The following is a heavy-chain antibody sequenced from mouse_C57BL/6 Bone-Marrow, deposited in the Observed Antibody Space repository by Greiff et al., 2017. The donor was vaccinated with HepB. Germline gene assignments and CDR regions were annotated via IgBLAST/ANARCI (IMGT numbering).Heavy chain of an antibody. J-gene: IGHJ4*01. CDR2: IRSKSNNYAT. D-gene: IGHD2-4*01. CDR3: VRPHDYDDAMDY. CDR1: GFSFNTYA. Sequence: EVQGVESGGGLVQPKGSLKLSCAASGFSFNTYAMNWVRQAPGKGLEWVARIRSKSNNYATYYADSVKDRFTISRDDSESMLYLQMNNLKTEDTAMYYCVRPHDYDDAMDYWGQGTSVTVSS. V-gene: IGHV10-1*01.